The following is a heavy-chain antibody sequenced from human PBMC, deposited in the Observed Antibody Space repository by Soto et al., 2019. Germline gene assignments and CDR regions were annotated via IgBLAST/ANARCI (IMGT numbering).Heavy chain of an antibody. J-gene: IGHJ5*02. CDR2: ISHTGDT. CDR1: GDSVSSDRYF. V-gene: IGHV4-61*01. Sequence: SETLSLTCSVSGDSVSSDRYFWTWIRQPPGKGLEWIAYISHTGDTNYNPSLKSRVTISVDTSRNQFSLTLTSVTAADTAVYFCARIVVGATVDLWGQGSLVTVSS. CDR3: ARIVVGATVDL. D-gene: IGHD1-26*01.